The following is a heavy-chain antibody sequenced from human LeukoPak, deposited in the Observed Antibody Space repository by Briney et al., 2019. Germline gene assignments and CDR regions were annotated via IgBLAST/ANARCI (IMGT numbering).Heavy chain of an antibody. V-gene: IGHV3-66*01. J-gene: IGHJ6*02. CDR3: ARGEQELARGYYYYAMDV. D-gene: IGHD1/OR15-1a*01. CDR1: GGSISSYY. CDR2: IHSGGVT. Sequence: PSETLSLTCTVSGGSISSYYWNWVRQAPGKGLEWVSVIHSGGVTYYADSVKGRFTISRDNFKNSLYLQMNSLRADDTGVYYCARGEQELARGYYYYAMDVWGQGTTVTVSS.